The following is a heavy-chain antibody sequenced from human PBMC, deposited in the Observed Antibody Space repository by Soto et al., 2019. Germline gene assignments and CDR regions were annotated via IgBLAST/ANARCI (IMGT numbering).Heavy chain of an antibody. D-gene: IGHD4-17*01. CDR1: GFTFSSYG. CDR3: ASQDYGDSPFDY. J-gene: IGHJ4*02. CDR2: IWYDGSNK. Sequence: GGSLRLSCAASGFTFSSYGMHWVRQAPGKGLEWVAVIWYDGSNKYYADSVKGRFTISRDNSKNTLYLQMNSLRAEDTAVYYCASQDYGDSPFDYWGQGTLVTVSS. V-gene: IGHV3-33*01.